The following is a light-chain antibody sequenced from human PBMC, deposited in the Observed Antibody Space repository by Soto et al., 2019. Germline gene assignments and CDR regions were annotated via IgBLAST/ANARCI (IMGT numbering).Light chain of an antibody. CDR2: DAS. J-gene: IGKJ2*01. CDR3: QQGHSTPYT. CDR1: QSVSSN. V-gene: IGKV3-15*01. Sequence: EIVMTQSPATLSVSPGERATLSCRASQSVSSNLAWYQQKPGQAPRLLIYDASTRATGIPARFSGSGSGAEFTLTMSGLQPEDFATYYCQQGHSTPYTFGQGTKVDIK.